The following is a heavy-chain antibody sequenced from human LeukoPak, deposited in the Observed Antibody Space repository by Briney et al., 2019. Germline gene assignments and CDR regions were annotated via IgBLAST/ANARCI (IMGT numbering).Heavy chain of an antibody. CDR1: GYTFTSYG. CDR3: ARNTPFGDGDYDAFDI. CDR2: ISAYNGNT. J-gene: IGHJ3*02. D-gene: IGHD4-17*01. V-gene: IGHV1-18*01. Sequence: ASVKVSCKASGYTFTSYGISWVRQAPGQGLEWMGWISAYNGNTNYAQKLQGRVTMTTDTSTSTAYMELRSLRSDDTAVYYCARNTPFGDGDYDAFDIWSQGTMVTVSS.